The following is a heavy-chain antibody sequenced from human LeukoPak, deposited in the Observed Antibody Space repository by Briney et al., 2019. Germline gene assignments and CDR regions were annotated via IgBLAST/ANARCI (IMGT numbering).Heavy chain of an antibody. J-gene: IGHJ4*02. CDR3: AVGSYLGRNFDY. D-gene: IGHD1-26*01. CDR1: GFTFSSYA. V-gene: IGHV3-23*01. Sequence: GGSLRLSCAASGFTFSSYAMSWVRQAPGKGREWVSAISGSGGRTYYADSLKGRFTISRDNSKNTLYLQMDSLRAEDTAVYYSAVGSYLGRNFDYWGQGTLVTVSS. CDR2: ISGSGGRT.